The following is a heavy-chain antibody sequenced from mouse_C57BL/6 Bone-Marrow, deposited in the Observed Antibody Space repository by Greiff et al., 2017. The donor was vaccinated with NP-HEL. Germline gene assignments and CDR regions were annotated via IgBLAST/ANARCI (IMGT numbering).Heavy chain of an antibody. J-gene: IGHJ3*01. V-gene: IGHV1-52*01. CDR1: GYTFTSYW. CDR3: AIHYGYDGPWFAY. D-gene: IGHD2-2*01. Sequence: QVQLQQPGAELVRPGSSVKLSCKASGYTFTSYWMHWVKQRPIQGLEWIGNIDPSDSETHYNQKFKDKATLTVDKSSSTAYMQLSSLTSEDSAVYYCAIHYGYDGPWFAYWGQGTLVTVSA. CDR2: IDPSDSET.